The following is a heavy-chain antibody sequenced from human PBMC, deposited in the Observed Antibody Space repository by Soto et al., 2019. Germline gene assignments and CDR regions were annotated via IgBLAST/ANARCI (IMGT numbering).Heavy chain of an antibody. V-gene: IGHV4-34*01. J-gene: IGHJ4*02. CDR3: ARVLPRGYSYGPGKENYFDY. Sequence: SGTLSLTCAVYGWSFSGYYWSWMRQPPWKGLEWIGEINHSGSTNYNPTLKSRVTISVDTSKNQFSLKLSSVTAADTAVYYCARVLPRGYSYGPGKENYFDYWGQGTLVTVSS. D-gene: IGHD5-18*01. CDR1: GWSFSGYY. CDR2: INHSGST.